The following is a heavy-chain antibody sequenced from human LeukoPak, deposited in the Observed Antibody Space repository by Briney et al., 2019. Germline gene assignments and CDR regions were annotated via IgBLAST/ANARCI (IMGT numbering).Heavy chain of an antibody. D-gene: IGHD3-22*01. CDR3: ARRAYYYYSSGYGTLIDY. CDR1: GGSFSGYY. J-gene: IGHJ4*02. Sequence: PSETLSLTCAVYGGSFSGYYWSWIRQPPGKGLEWIGEINHSGSTNYNPSLKSRVTISVDTSKNQFSLKLSSVTAADTAVYYCARRAYYYYSSGYGTLIDYWGQGTLVTVSS. V-gene: IGHV4-34*01. CDR2: INHSGST.